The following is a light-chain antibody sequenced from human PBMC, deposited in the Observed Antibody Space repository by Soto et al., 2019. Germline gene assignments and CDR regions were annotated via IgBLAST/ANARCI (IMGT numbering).Light chain of an antibody. Sequence: DIQMTQSPSSLSASVGDRVTITCRASQSISSYLNSYQQKPGKAPNLLIYAASSLQSGFPSRFTGSGSGTDFTLTISSLQPEYFATYYCQQSNSIPHTFGQGTKLEIK. CDR1: QSISSY. CDR2: AAS. J-gene: IGKJ2*01. CDR3: QQSNSIPHT. V-gene: IGKV1-39*01.